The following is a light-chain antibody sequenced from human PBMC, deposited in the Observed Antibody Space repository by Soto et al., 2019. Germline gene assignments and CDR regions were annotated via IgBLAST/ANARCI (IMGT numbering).Light chain of an antibody. CDR2: GAS. J-gene: IGKJ1*01. CDR1: QSVSNNY. Sequence: ETVLTQSPGTLSLSPGERATLSCRASQSVSNNYLAWYQQKPGQAPRLLIYGASSRATGIPDRFSGSGSGTNFTLTISRLEPEDFAVYYCQQRSNWPPWTFGQGTKVDNK. CDR3: QQRSNWPPWT. V-gene: IGKV3D-20*02.